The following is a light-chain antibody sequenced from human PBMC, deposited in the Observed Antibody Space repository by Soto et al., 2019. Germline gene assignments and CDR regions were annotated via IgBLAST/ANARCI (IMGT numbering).Light chain of an antibody. CDR1: QSVSSSY. Sequence: EIVMTQSPATLSVSPGERATLSCRASQSVSSSYLAWYQQKPGQAPRLLIYGASSRATGIPDRFSGSGSGTDFTLTITRLEPEDSAVYFCQQYTGPPTTFGQGTRLE. V-gene: IGKV3-20*01. J-gene: IGKJ5*01. CDR3: QQYTGPPTT. CDR2: GAS.